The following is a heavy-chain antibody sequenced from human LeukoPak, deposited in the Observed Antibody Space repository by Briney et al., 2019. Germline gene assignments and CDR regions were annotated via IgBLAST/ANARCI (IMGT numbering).Heavy chain of an antibody. J-gene: IGHJ4*02. Sequence: GGSQRLSCAASGFTFSNYAMSWVRQAPGKGLEWVSVISDSGDSTYYAGSVEGRFTLSRDNSRDTLFLQMNSLRAEDTAVYYCALRGYGDFSPFDYWGQGTLVTVSS. V-gene: IGHV3-23*01. CDR3: ALRGYGDFSPFDY. CDR1: GFTFSNYA. D-gene: IGHD4-17*01. CDR2: ISDSGDST.